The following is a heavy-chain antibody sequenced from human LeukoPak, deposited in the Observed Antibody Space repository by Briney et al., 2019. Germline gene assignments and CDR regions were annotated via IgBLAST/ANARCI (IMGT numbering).Heavy chain of an antibody. D-gene: IGHD6-19*01. CDR2: ISSSSSTI. Sequence: GGSLRLSCAASGFTFSSYSVNWVRQAPGKGLEWVSYISSSSSTIYYADSVKGRFTISRDNAKNSLYLQMNSLRAEDTAVYYCARDAPYSSGWYDYWGQGTLVTVSS. CDR1: GFTFSSYS. V-gene: IGHV3-48*04. J-gene: IGHJ4*02. CDR3: ARDAPYSSGWYDY.